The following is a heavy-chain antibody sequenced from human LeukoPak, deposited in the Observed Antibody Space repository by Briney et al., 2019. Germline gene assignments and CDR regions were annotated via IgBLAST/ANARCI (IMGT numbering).Heavy chain of an antibody. V-gene: IGHV3-53*01. CDR2: IYSGGST. CDR3: ARDSGSLDAFDI. J-gene: IGHJ3*02. Sequence: GGSLRLSCAASGFTVSSNYMSWVRQAPGKGLEWVSVIYSGGSTYYADSVKGRFTISGDNSKNTLYLQMNSLRAEDTAVYYCARDSGSLDAFDIWGQGTMVTVSS. D-gene: IGHD1-26*01. CDR1: GFTVSSNY.